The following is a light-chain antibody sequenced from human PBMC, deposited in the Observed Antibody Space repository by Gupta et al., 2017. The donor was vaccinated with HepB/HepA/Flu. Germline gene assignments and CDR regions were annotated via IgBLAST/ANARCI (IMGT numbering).Light chain of an antibody. J-gene: IGLJ2*01. Sequence: QSVLTQPPSLSAAPGQKVTISCSGSSSNIENNYVSWYQQLPGTAPKLLIFENNKRPSGIPDRFSGSTSDTSATLAITGLQTGDEADYYCGTWDSSLRVVVFGGGTRLTVL. V-gene: IGLV1-51*02. CDR3: GTWDSSLRVVV. CDR1: SSNIENNY. CDR2: ENN.